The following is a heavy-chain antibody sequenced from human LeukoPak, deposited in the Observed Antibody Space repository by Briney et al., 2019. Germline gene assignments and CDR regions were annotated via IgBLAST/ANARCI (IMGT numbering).Heavy chain of an antibody. CDR2: IHYSGNT. D-gene: IGHD6-6*01. Sequence: SETLSLTCTVSGASINSYFWIWIRQPPGMGLEWIGYIHYSGNTNSNPSLKGRVTISLAASKNQFSLKLSSVTAADTAIYYCARAREFSSSSGRSYYFDDWGQGTLVTVSS. V-gene: IGHV4-59*01. J-gene: IGHJ4*02. CDR1: GASINSYF. CDR3: ARAREFSSSSGRSYYFDD.